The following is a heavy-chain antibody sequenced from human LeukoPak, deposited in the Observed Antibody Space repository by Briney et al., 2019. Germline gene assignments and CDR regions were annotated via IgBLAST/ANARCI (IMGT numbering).Heavy chain of an antibody. V-gene: IGHV3-30*04. Sequence: GGSLRLSCAASGFTFSTYAMHWVRQGPGKGLDWVAIISYDGTDKYYADSVKGRFTTSRDNSKNTLYLQMNSLRPDDTAVFYCARSSSGDFDYWGQGTLVTVSS. D-gene: IGHD6-19*01. J-gene: IGHJ4*02. CDR3: ARSSSGDFDY. CDR2: ISYDGTDK. CDR1: GFTFSTYA.